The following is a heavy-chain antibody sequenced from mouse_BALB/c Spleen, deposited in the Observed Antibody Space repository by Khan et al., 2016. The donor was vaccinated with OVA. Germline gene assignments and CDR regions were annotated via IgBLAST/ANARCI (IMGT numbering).Heavy chain of an antibody. J-gene: IGHJ4*01. CDR1: GYTFTNYG. D-gene: IGHD1-1*01. V-gene: IGHV9-3-1*01. CDR2: INTYTGEP. Sequence: LVESGPELKKPGETVKISCKASGYTFTNYGMNWVKQSPGKALKWMGWINTYTGEPTYADDFKGRFAFSLETSASTAYLQINNLKNEDTATFFCARPPAFSSTLDHWGQGTSVTVSS. CDR3: ARPPAFSSTLDH.